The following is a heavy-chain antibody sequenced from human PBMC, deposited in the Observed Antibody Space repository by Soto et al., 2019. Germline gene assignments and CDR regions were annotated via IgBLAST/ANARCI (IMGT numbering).Heavy chain of an antibody. CDR2: INAGNGNT. V-gene: IGHV1-3*01. CDR1: GYTFTSYA. D-gene: IGHD3-10*01. CDR3: ARAYYGSNGMDV. J-gene: IGHJ6*02. Sequence: ASVKVSCKASGYTFTSYAMHWVRQAPGRRLEWMGWINAGNGNTKYSQKFQGRVTITRDTSASTAYMELSSLRSEDTAVYYCARAYYGSNGMDVWGQGTTVTVSS.